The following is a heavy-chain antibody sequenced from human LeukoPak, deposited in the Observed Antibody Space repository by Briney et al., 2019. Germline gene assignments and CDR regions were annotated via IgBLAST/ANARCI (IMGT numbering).Heavy chain of an antibody. Sequence: ASVKVTCKSSGYTFTSNYLHGVRQSPGRGLEWMGMIYPRDGSTSYAQKFQGRVTVTRDTSTSTVHMELSGLRSEDTAVYYCARDQEGFDYWGQGTLVTVSS. CDR2: IYPRDGST. J-gene: IGHJ4*02. CDR1: GYTFTSNY. CDR3: ARDQEGFDY. V-gene: IGHV1-46*01.